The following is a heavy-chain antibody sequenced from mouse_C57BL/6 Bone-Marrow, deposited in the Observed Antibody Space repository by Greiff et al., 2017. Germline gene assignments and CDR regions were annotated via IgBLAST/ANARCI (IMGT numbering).Heavy chain of an antibody. V-gene: IGHV1-85*01. CDR1: GYTFTSYD. D-gene: IGHD2-3*01. J-gene: IGHJ3*01. CDR3: ARSGWLTAWFAY. CDR2: IYPRDGST. Sequence: QVQLQQSGPELVKPGASVKLSCKASGYTFTSYDINWVKQRPGQGLEWIGRIYPRDGSTKYNEKFKGKATLTVATSSSTAYMELHSLTSEHSAVYFCARSGWLTAWFAYWGQRTLVTVSA.